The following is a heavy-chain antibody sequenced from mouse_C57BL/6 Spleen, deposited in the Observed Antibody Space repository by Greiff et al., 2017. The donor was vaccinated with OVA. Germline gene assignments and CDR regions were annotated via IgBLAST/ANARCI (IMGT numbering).Heavy chain of an antibody. CDR3: ARFDYDAGNY. CDR2: IDPSDSYT. V-gene: IGHV1-59*01. Sequence: QVQLQQSGAELVRPGTSVKLSCKASGYTFTSYWMHWVKQRPGQGLEWIGVIDPSDSYTNYNQKFKGKATLTVDTSSSTAYMQLSSLTSEDSAVYYCARFDYDAGNYWGQGTTLTVSS. CDR1: GYTFTSYW. D-gene: IGHD2-4*01. J-gene: IGHJ2*01.